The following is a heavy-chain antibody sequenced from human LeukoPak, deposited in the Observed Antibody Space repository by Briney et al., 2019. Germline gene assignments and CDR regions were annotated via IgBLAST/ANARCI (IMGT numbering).Heavy chain of an antibody. CDR2: IYYSGST. CDR1: GGSISSYY. CDR3: ARAQYCCGGSCYGRLDFDI. Sequence: SQTLSLTCTVSGGSISSYYWSWIRQPPGKGLEWIGYIYYSGSTYSNPSLKSRVTISVDTSKNQFSLKLSSVTVADTAVYYCARAQYCCGGSCYGRLDFDIWGQGTMVTVSS. D-gene: IGHD2-15*01. J-gene: IGHJ3*02. V-gene: IGHV4-59*08.